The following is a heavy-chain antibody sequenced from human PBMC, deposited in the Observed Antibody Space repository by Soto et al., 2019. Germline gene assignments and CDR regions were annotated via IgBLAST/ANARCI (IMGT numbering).Heavy chain of an antibody. Sequence: SETLSLTCTVSGGSISSGGYYWSWIRQHPGKGLEWIGYFYYSGSTYYNPSLKSRVTISVDTSKNQFSLKLSSVTAADTAVYYCARDNSGYCSGGSCLGGMDVWGQGTTVTVSS. CDR2: FYYSGST. J-gene: IGHJ6*02. V-gene: IGHV4-31*03. D-gene: IGHD2-15*01. CDR1: GGSISSGGYY. CDR3: ARDNSGYCSGGSCLGGMDV.